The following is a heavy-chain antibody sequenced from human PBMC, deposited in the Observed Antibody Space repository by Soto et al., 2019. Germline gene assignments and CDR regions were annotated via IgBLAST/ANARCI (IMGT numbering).Heavy chain of an antibody. CDR3: AKVSSSLYYFDY. CDR2: ISGSGGST. V-gene: IGHV3-23*01. J-gene: IGHJ4*02. CDR1: GFTFSSYA. D-gene: IGHD6-13*01. Sequence: GGSLRLSCAASGFTFSSYAMSWVRQAPGKGLEWVSAISGSGGSTYYADSGKGRFTISRDNSKNTLYLQMNSLRAEDTAVYYCAKVSSSLYYFDYWGQGTLVTVSS.